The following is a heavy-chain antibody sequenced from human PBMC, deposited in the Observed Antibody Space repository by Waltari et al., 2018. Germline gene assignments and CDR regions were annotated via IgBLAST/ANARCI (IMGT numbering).Heavy chain of an antibody. CDR2: IKQDGSDK. CDR3: SSMDF. J-gene: IGHJ6*03. CDR1: GFTFSEFG. V-gene: IGHV3-7*01. Sequence: EVQLVESGGGLVQPGGSLRLSCAASGFTFSEFGMSWVRQAPGKGLEWVANIKQDGSDKYYVESVKGRFTISRDNATNLLFLQMNSLRVDDTALYYCSSMDFWGKGTTVIVSS.